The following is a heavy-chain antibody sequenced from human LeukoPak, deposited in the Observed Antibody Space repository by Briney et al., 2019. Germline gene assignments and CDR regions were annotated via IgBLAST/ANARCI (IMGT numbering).Heavy chain of an antibody. D-gene: IGHD6-19*01. J-gene: IGHJ4*02. CDR2: IYYSGTT. CDR1: GGSLSSFY. V-gene: IGHV4-59*12. Sequence: SETLSLTCTVSGGSLSSFYWSWIRQPQGKDREGIGYIYYSGTTNYNPSLKSRVTMSVDTPKNQLSLKLSSVTAADTAVYYCARGSVAVAGCLDYWGQGTLVTVSS. CDR3: ARGSVAVAGCLDY.